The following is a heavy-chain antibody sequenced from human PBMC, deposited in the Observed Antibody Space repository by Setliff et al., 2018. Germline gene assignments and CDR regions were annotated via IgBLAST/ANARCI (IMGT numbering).Heavy chain of an antibody. V-gene: IGHV1-8*01. CDR3: ARHGTPEGWFDP. J-gene: IGHJ5*02. D-gene: IGHD1-1*01. CDR1: GYTFTSYD. CDR2: MNPNSGNT. Sequence: ASVKVSCKASGYTFTSYDINWVRQATGQGLEWMGWMNPNSGNTGYAQKFQGRVTMTRNTSISTAYMELSSLRSEDTAVYYCARHGTPEGWFDPWGQGTPVTVSS.